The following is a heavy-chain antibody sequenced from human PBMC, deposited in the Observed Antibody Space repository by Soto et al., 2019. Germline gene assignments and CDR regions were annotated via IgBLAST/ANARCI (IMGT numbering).Heavy chain of an antibody. Sequence: ASVKVSCKASGYTFTGYYMHWVRQAPGQGLEWMGWINPNSGGTNYAQKFQGRVTMTRDTAISTAYMELSRRRSDDTAVFYCAREGGEGVVAATPGEYYYYYGMDVWGQGTTVTVSS. CDR1: GYTFTGYY. CDR2: INPNSGGT. D-gene: IGHD2-15*01. V-gene: IGHV1-2*02. CDR3: AREGGEGVVAATPGEYYYYYGMDV. J-gene: IGHJ6*02.